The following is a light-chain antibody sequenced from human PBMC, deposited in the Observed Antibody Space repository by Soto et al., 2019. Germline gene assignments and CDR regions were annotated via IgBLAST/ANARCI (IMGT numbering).Light chain of an antibody. CDR1: QSVSSSH. V-gene: IGKV3-20*01. CDR2: GAS. J-gene: IGKJ2*01. CDR3: QQYGSSMYI. Sequence: EIVLTQSPGTLSLSPGERATLSCRASQSVSSSHLAWYQQKPGQAPRLLIYGASTSATGIPDRFSGSGSGTEFTLTISRLEPEDVAVYYCQQYGSSMYIFGPGTKLEIK.